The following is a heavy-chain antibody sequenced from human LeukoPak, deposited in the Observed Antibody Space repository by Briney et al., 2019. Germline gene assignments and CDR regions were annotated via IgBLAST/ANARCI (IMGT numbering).Heavy chain of an antibody. CDR1: GFTFSSYG. CDR3: AKDRGWLQLCDY. D-gene: IGHD5-24*01. V-gene: IGHV3-30*02. Sequence: PGGSLRLSCAASGFTFSSYGMHWVRQAPGKGLEWVAFIRYDGSNKYYADSVKGRFTISRDNSKNTLYLQMNSLRTEDTAVHYCAKDRGWLQLCDYWGQGTLVTVSS. CDR2: IRYDGSNK. J-gene: IGHJ4*02.